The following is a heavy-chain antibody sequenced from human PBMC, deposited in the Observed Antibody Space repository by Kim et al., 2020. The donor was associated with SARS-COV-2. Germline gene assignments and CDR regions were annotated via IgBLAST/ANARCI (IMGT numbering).Heavy chain of an antibody. D-gene: IGHD3-3*02. J-gene: IGHJ6*04. CDR1: GFTLSFHS. V-gene: IGHV3-74*01. CDR3: ARAGHFCLDV. CDR2: INTDGSST. Sequence: GGSLRLSCAASGFTLSFHSIHWVRQVAGKGLMWVSRINTDGSSTNYADSVKGRFTISRDNAKNTLYLQMNSLRADDTAVYFCARAGHFCLDVWGEGTTVTVSS.